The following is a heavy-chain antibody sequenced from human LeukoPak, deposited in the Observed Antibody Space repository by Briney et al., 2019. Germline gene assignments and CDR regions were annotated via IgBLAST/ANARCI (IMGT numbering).Heavy chain of an antibody. CDR3: ARSLDDSSGYYPYYFDY. CDR2: IIPILGIA. J-gene: IGHJ4*02. V-gene: IGHV1-69*04. Sequence: SVKVSCKASGGTFSSYAISWVRQAPGQGLEWMGRIIPILGIANYAQKFQGRVTITADKSTSTAYMELSSLRSEDTAVYYCARSLDDSSGYYPYYFDYWGQGTLVTVSS. D-gene: IGHD3-22*01. CDR1: GGTFSSYA.